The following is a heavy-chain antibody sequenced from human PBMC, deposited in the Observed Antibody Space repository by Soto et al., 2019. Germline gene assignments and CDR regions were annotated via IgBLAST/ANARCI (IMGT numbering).Heavy chain of an antibody. CDR1: GDSVSSNSAA. J-gene: IGHJ4*02. V-gene: IGHV6-1*01. D-gene: IGHD1-26*01. CDR3: ARGEQYSGRIFDY. CDR2: TYYRSKWYN. Sequence: PSQTLSLTCGISGDSVSSNSAAWNLLRQSPSRGLEWLGRTYYRSKWYNDYAVSVESRITINPDTSKNHFSLQLNFVTPEDTAVYFCARGEQYSGRIFDYWGQGTLVTVYS.